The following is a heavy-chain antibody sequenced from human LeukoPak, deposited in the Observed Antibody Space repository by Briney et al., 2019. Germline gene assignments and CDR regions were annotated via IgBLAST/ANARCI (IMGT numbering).Heavy chain of an antibody. CDR3: SRGLDSRKLGY. V-gene: IGHV4-31*03. CDR2: IHHSGSS. Sequence: SETLSLTCTVSADSLSSGGHYWAWIRQLPGKGLESIGFIHHSGSSRHNPSLKDRVAISVDASRKQFALRLSSVTAADTAVYFCSRGLDSRKLGYWGQGTLVTVSS. CDR1: ADSLSSGGHY. D-gene: IGHD3-22*01. J-gene: IGHJ4*02.